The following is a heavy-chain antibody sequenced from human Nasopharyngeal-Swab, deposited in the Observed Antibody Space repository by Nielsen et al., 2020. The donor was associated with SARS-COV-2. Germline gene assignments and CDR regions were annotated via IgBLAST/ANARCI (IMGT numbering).Heavy chain of an antibody. D-gene: IGHD3-3*01. V-gene: IGHV3-23*01. CDR1: GFTFSNYA. CDR2: ISGSGGST. Sequence: GGSLRLSCAASGFTFSNYAMTWVRQAPGKGLEWVSIISGSGGSTFYADSVKGRFTISRDNSKNTLFLQMNSLRAEDTAVYYCASRSDYDFWSGYPNRDYYYMDVWGKGTTVTVSS. J-gene: IGHJ6*03. CDR3: ASRSDYDFWSGYPNRDYYYMDV.